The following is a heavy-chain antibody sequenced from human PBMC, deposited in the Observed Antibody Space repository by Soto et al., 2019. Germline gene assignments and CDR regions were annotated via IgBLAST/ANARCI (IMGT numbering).Heavy chain of an antibody. D-gene: IGHD5-18*01. CDR3: ASSGYSYGYLFDY. Sequence: PSETLSLTCTVSGGSISSGGYYWSWIRQHPGKGLEWIGYIYYSGSTYYNPSLKSRVTISVDTSKNQFSLKLSSVTAADTAVYYCASSGYSYGYLFDYWGQGTLVTVSS. CDR1: GGSISSGGYY. J-gene: IGHJ4*02. CDR2: IYYSGST. V-gene: IGHV4-31*03.